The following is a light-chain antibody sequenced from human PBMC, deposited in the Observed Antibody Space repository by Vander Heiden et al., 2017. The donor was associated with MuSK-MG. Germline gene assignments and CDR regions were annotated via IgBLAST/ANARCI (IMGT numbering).Light chain of an antibody. V-gene: IGKV3-15*01. CDR2: GAS. CDR1: QSVSSN. J-gene: IGKJ3*01. Sequence: EIVMTQSPATLSVSPGERAPLSCRASQSVSSNLAWYQQKPGQAPRLLSYGASTRATGIPARFSGSGSGTEFTLTISSLQSEDFAVYYCQQYNNWPPKFTFGPGTKVDIK. CDR3: QQYNNWPPKFT.